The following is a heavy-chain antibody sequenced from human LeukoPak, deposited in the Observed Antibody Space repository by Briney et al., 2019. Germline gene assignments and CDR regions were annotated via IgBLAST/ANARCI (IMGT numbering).Heavy chain of an antibody. Sequence: GGSLRLSCAASGFTFSTYWMHWVRQAPGKGLVWVSHIKTDGSSTTYADSVKGRFTISRDNAKNTLYLQMNSLRAEDTAVYYCAKSLRRYCSGGSCPYGMDVWGQGTTVTVSS. V-gene: IGHV3-74*01. J-gene: IGHJ6*02. CDR2: IKTDGSST. D-gene: IGHD2-15*01. CDR1: GFTFSTYW. CDR3: AKSLRRYCSGGSCPYGMDV.